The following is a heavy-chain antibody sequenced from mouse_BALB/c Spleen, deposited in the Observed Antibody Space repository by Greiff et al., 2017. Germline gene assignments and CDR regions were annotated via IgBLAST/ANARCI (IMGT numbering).Heavy chain of an antibody. CDR3: ARSQYGNYFDD. J-gene: IGHJ2*01. CDR1: GYTFTSYV. Sequence: VQLKESGPELVKPGASVKMSCKASGYTFTSYVMHWVKQKPGQGLEWIGYINPYNDGTKYNEKFKGKATLTSDKSSSTAYMELSSLTSEDSAVYYCARSQYGNYFDDWGQGTTLTVSS. D-gene: IGHD2-10*02. V-gene: IGHV1-14*01. CDR2: INPYNDGT.